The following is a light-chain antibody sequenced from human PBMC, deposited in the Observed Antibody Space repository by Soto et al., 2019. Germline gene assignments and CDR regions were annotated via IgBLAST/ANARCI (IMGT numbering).Light chain of an antibody. V-gene: IGKV1-33*01. CDR3: QQYDNLPPYT. Sequence: DIQMTQSPSSLSASVGDRVTITCQASQDINNYLNRLQQKPGEAPKVLIYDASTLETGVPSRFSGRGSGTEFTFTISSLQPEDIATYYCQQYDNLPPYTFGQGTKLEIK. J-gene: IGKJ2*01. CDR2: DAS. CDR1: QDINNY.